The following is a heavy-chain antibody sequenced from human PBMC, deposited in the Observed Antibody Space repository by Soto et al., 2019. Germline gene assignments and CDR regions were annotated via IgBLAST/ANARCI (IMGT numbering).Heavy chain of an antibody. CDR1: GFTFSSYW. D-gene: IGHD5-12*01. CDR2: INSDGSST. J-gene: IGHJ4*02. V-gene: IGHV3-74*01. Sequence: GGSLRLSCAASGFTFSSYWMHWVRQAPGKGLVWVSRINSDGSSTSYADSVKGRFTISRDNAKNTLYLQMNSLRAEDTAVYYCARSLDSGYAQGAFDYWGQGTLVTVS. CDR3: ARSLDSGYAQGAFDY.